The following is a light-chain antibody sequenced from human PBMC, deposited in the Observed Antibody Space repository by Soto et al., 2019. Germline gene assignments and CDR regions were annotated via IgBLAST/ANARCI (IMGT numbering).Light chain of an antibody. J-gene: IGKJ4*01. CDR2: GAS. Sequence: EIVMTQSPATLSVSPGERVTLSCRASQSVSSNLVWYQQKPGQAPRLLIYGASTRATGIPVRFSGSGSGTEFTLTISSLQSEHFAVYYCQQYDSWVTFGGGTKVEIK. V-gene: IGKV3-15*01. CDR1: QSVSSN. CDR3: QQYDSWVT.